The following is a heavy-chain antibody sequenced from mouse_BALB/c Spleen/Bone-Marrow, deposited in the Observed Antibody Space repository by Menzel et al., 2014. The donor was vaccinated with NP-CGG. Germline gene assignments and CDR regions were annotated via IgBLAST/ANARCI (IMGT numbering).Heavy chain of an antibody. V-gene: IGHV1S135*01. D-gene: IGHD2-10*02. CDR1: GYAFTSYN. CDR2: IDPYNAGT. CDR3: AREEYGRGFAY. J-gene: IGHJ3*01. Sequence: EVQGVESGPELVKPGASVKVSCKASGYAFTSYNMYWVKQSHGKSLEWIGYIDPYNAGTSYTPKFKGKATLTVDKSSSTAYMHLNSLTSEDSAVYYCAREEYGRGFAYWGQGTLVTVSA.